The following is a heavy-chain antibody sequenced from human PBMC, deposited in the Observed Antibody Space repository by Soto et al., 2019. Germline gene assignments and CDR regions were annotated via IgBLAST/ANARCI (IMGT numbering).Heavy chain of an antibody. CDR3: ARGLLHDY. CDR2: IYYSGST. J-gene: IGHJ4*02. Sequence: SETLSLTCTVPGGSISSYYWSWIRQPPGKGLEWIGYIYYSGSTNYNPSLKSRVTISVDTSKNQFSLKLSSVTAADTAVYYCARGLLHDYWGQGTLVTVSS. V-gene: IGHV4-59*01. CDR1: GGSISSYY.